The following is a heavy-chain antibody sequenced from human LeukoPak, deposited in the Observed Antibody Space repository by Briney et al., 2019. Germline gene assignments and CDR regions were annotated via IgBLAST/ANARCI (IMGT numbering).Heavy chain of an antibody. V-gene: IGHV5-51*01. Sequence: GEPLKISCKGSGYSFTSYWIGWVRQMPGKGLAWMGIIYPGDSDTRYSPSFQGQVTISADKSISTAYLQWSSLKASDTAMYYCARLPPLWTTPNFDYWGQGTLVTVSS. CDR1: GYSFTSYW. D-gene: IGHD5-18*01. J-gene: IGHJ4*02. CDR2: IYPGDSDT. CDR3: ARLPPLWTTPNFDY.